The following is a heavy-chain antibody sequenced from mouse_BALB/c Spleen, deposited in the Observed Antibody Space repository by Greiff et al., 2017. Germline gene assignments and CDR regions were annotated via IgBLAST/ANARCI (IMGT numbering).Heavy chain of an antibody. CDR1: GYTFTSYW. Sequence: VKLQESGAELARPGASVKLSCKASGYTFTSYWMQWVKQRPGQGLEWIGAIYPGDGDTRYTQKFKGKATLTADKSSSTAYMQLSSLASEDSAVYYCARWDGNYDAMDYWGQGTSVTVSS. D-gene: IGHD2-1*01. J-gene: IGHJ4*01. V-gene: IGHV1-87*01. CDR3: ARWDGNYDAMDY. CDR2: IYPGDGDT.